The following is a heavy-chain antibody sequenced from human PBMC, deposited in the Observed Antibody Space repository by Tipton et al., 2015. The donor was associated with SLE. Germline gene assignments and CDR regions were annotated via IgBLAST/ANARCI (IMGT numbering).Heavy chain of an antibody. CDR1: GFTFSSYA. V-gene: IGHV3-23*01. Sequence: SLRLSCAASGFTFSSYAMSWVRQAPGKRLEWVSAISGSGGSTYYADSVKGRFTISRDNSKNTLYLQMNSLRAEDTAVYYCARDRPLLPGEWELLPFDYWGQGTLVTVSS. CDR3: ARDRPLLPGEWELLPFDY. J-gene: IGHJ4*02. D-gene: IGHD1-26*01. CDR2: ISGSGGST.